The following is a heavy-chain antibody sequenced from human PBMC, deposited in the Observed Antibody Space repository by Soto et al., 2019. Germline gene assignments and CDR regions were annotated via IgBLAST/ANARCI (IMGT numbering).Heavy chain of an antibody. CDR3: ARRDSSSPYDY. J-gene: IGHJ4*02. Sequence: SETLSLTCAVSGDSISNPRYYWGWVRQPPGQGLEWIGSIYYTGGAYYHPSLKSRVTVSLDTSKNQFSLKLSSVTAADTAVYYCARRDSSSPYDYRGQGILVTVSS. CDR1: GDSISNPRYY. D-gene: IGHD6-6*01. V-gene: IGHV4-39*01. CDR2: IYYTGGA.